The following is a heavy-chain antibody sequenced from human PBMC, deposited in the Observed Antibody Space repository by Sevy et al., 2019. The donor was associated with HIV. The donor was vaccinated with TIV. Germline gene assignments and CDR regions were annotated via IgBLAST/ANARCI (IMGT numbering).Heavy chain of an antibody. CDR1: GFTFSNYS. CDR3: ARSGGLRY. V-gene: IGHV3-48*02. J-gene: IGHJ4*02. CDR2: ISSSSTTI. D-gene: IGHD3-16*02. Sequence: GGSLRLSCAASGFTFSNYSMNWVRQAPGKGLEWVSYISSSSTTIYYADSVKGRFTISRDNAKNSLYLQMNNLSDDDTAVYYCARSGGLRYWGQGTLVTVSS.